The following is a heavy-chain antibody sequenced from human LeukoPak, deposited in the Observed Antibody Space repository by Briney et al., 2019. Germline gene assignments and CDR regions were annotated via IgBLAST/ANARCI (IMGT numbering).Heavy chain of an antibody. V-gene: IGHV3-48*04. Sequence: GGSLRLSCAASGFTFSSYSMNWVRQAPGKGLEWVSYISSSSSTIYYADSVKGRFTISRDNAKNSLYLQMNSLRAEDTAVYYCARGIYGDYRYFEYWGQGTLVTVSS. J-gene: IGHJ4*02. D-gene: IGHD4-17*01. CDR1: GFTFSSYS. CDR3: ARGIYGDYRYFEY. CDR2: ISSSSSTI.